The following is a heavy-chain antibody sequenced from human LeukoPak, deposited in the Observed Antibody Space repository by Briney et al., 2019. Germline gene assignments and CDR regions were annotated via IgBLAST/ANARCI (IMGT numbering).Heavy chain of an antibody. CDR3: ARASSGYFRFDY. V-gene: IGHV4-61*02. CDR2: IYTSGST. J-gene: IGHJ4*02. Sequence: SETLSLTCTVSGGSISSGSYYWSWIRQPAGKGLEWIGRIYTSGSTNYNPSLKSRVTISVDTSKNQFSLRLSSVTAADTAVYYCARASSGYFRFDYWGQGTLVTVSS. CDR1: GGSISSGSYY. D-gene: IGHD3-22*01.